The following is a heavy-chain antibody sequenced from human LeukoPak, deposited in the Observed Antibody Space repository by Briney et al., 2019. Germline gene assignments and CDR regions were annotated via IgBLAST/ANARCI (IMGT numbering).Heavy chain of an antibody. V-gene: IGHV3-33*01. CDR3: ARDCSSVYYYGSRTNNWFDP. CDR1: GFTFSSYG. CDR2: IWYDGSNK. Sequence: GGSLRLSCAASGFTFSSYGMHWVRQAPGKGLEWVAVIWYDGSNKYYADSVKGRFTISRDNSKNTLYLQMNSLRAEDTAVYYCARDCSSVYYYGSRTNNWFDPWGQGTLVTVSS. D-gene: IGHD3-10*01. J-gene: IGHJ5*02.